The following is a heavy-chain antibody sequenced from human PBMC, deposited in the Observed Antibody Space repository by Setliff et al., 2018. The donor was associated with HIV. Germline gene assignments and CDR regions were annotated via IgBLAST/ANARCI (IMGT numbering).Heavy chain of an antibody. Sequence: TLSLTCTVSGGSINSGSYFWSWIRRPAGKGLEWIGRIFTGGSTNYNPSLKSRVTISLDTSRNQFSLKVKSVTAADTAVYYCARDPHYFDRSGYYSYFYFDYWGQGMLVTVSS. D-gene: IGHD3-22*01. CDR2: IFTGGST. CDR3: ARDPHYFDRSGYYSYFYFDY. V-gene: IGHV4-61*02. CDR1: GGSINSGSYF. J-gene: IGHJ4*02.